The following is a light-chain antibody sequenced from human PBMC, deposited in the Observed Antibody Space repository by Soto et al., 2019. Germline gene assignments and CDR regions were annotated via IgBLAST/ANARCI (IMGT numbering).Light chain of an antibody. CDR1: QTVYSN. V-gene: IGKV3-20*01. J-gene: IGKJ4*01. Sequence: EIVLTQSPATLSVSPGERATLSCRASQTVYSNLAWYQQKPGQAPRLFIYGASTRATGIPDRFSGSGSGTDFTLTISRLEPEDFAVYYCQHYGSSPPLTFGGGTKVDIK. CDR3: QHYGSSPPLT. CDR2: GAS.